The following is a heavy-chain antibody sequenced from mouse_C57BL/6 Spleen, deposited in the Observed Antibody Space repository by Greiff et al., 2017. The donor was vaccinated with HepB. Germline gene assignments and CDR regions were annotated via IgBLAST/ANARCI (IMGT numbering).Heavy chain of an antibody. CDR1: GYAFSSSW. D-gene: IGHD1-1*01. Sequence: QVQLKQSGPELVKPGASVKISCKASGYAFSSSWMNWVKQRPGKGLEWIGRIYPGDGDTNYNGKFKGKATLTADNSSSTAYMQLSSLTSEDSAVYFCARSRGGTVVAYYFDYGGQGTTRTVSS. CDR3: ARSRGGTVVAYYFDY. J-gene: IGHJ2*01. CDR2: IYPGDGDT. V-gene: IGHV1-82*01.